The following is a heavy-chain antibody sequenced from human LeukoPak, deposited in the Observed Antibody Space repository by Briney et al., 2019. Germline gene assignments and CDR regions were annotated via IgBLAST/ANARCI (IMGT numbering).Heavy chain of an antibody. V-gene: IGHV4-39*01. CDR2: IYYTGRT. CDR3: ARHSPLVRGVDF. Sequence: SETLSLTCTVSDGSISSSSYYWGWIRQPPGKGLESIGNIYYTGRTFYNPSLKSRVTISVDTSKNQFSLKLSSMTAADTAVYYCARHSPLVRGVDFWGQGTPVTVSS. D-gene: IGHD3-10*01. CDR1: DGSISSSSYY. J-gene: IGHJ4*02.